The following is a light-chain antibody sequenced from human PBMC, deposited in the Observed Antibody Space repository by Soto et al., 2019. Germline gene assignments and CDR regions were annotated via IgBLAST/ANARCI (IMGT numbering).Light chain of an antibody. CDR2: AAS. CDR3: QKYSSVIT. Sequence: DMQMTQSPSSLSASVGDRVTITCRASQGISNFLAWYQQKPGKVPKLLISAASTLQSGVPSRFSGSGSGTDFILTITSLQPEDVATYYCQKYSSVITFGQGTRLEIK. CDR1: QGISNF. V-gene: IGKV1-27*01. J-gene: IGKJ5*01.